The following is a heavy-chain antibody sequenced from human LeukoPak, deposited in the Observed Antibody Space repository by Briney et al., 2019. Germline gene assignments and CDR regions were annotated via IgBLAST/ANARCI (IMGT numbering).Heavy chain of an antibody. V-gene: IGHV3-23*01. D-gene: IGHD2-2*02. CDR2: ISGSGGTT. CDR1: GFTFTSYA. CDR3: AKDRGYCSSTTCYNSLDI. Sequence: GGSLRLSCAASGFTFTSYAVSWVRQAPGKGLEWVSAISGSGGTTYCADSVKGRFTISRDNSKNTLYLQMNSLRAEDTAVYYCAKDRGYCSSTTCYNSLDIWGQGTMVTVSS. J-gene: IGHJ3*02.